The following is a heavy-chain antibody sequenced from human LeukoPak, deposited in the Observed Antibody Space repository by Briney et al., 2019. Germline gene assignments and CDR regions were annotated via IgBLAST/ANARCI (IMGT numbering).Heavy chain of an antibody. CDR2: MNPNSGNT. Sequence: ASVKVSCKASGYTFTSYDINCVRQATGQGLEWMGWMNPNSGNTGYAQKFQGRVTITRNTSRSTAYRAPSSLTAEHPAVYYCATDLQMTTVPNSDYWGPGNLVTASS. J-gene: IGHJ4*02. CDR3: ATDLQMTTVPNSDY. CDR1: GYTFTSYD. D-gene: IGHD4-17*01. V-gene: IGHV1-8*01.